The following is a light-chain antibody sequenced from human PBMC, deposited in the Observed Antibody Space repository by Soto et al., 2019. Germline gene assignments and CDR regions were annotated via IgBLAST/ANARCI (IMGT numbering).Light chain of an antibody. CDR2: GAS. V-gene: IGKV3-20*01. Sequence: EIVLTQSPGTLSLSPGERATLSCRASQSVSSSSLAWYQQKPGQAPRLLIYGASSRATGIPDRFSGSGSGTDFTLTISRLEPEDFAVYYCQQYGSSPPYTFGQGTKMAIK. CDR3: QQYGSSPPYT. CDR1: QSVSSSS. J-gene: IGKJ2*01.